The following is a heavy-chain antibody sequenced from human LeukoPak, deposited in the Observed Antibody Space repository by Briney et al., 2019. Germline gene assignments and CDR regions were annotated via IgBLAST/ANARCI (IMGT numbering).Heavy chain of an antibody. D-gene: IGHD3-22*01. CDR3: ARDPVNYYDSSGYYL. CDR1: GFTVSSNY. J-gene: IGHJ5*02. V-gene: IGHV3-66*02. Sequence: GGSLRLSCAASGFTVSSNYMSWVRQAPGKGLEWGSVIYSGGSTYYSDSVKGRFTISRDNSKNTLYLQMNSLRAEDTAVYYCARDPVNYYDSSGYYLWGQGTLVTVSS. CDR2: IYSGGST.